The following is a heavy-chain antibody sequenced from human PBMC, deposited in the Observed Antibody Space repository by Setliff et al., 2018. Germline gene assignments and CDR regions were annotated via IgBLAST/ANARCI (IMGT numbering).Heavy chain of an antibody. Sequence: SVKVSCKASGYTLINYGISWVRQAPGQGLEWMGRLIPILGKTNYAESFQGRVLITADRSTNTVQMQVSSLRSEDTAVYYCARELRSPFWHIDYWGQGTLVTVSS. V-gene: IGHV1-69*13. CDR1: GYTLINYG. CDR2: LIPILGKT. D-gene: IGHD3-16*01. CDR3: ARELRSPFWHIDY. J-gene: IGHJ4*02.